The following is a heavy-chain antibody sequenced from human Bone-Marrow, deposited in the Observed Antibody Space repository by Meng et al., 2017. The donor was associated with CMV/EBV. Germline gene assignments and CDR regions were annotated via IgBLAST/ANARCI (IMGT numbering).Heavy chain of an antibody. CDR3: ARALIWFGASYGMDV. CDR2: FNHSGST. D-gene: IGHD3-10*01. J-gene: IGHJ6*02. CDR1: GGSFSGYY. Sequence: SETLSLTCAVYGGSFSGYYWSWIRQPPGKGLEWIGEFNHSGSTNYNPSLKSRVTISVDTSKNQFSLKLSSVTAADTAVYYCARALIWFGASYGMDVWGQGTTVTVSS. V-gene: IGHV4-34*01.